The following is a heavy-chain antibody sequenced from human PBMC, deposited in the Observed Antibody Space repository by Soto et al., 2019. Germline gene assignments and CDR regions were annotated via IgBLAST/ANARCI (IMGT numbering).Heavy chain of an antibody. Sequence: EVQLVESGGGLVQPGRSLRLSCAASGFTFDDYAMHWVRQAPGKGLEWVSGIRWNSGSIGYADSVKGRFTISRDNAKNSLYLQMNSLRAEDTALYYCAKDLRSGGDYWGQGTLVTVSS. CDR2: IRWNSGSI. CDR1: GFTFDDYA. J-gene: IGHJ4*02. CDR3: AKDLRSGGDY. D-gene: IGHD2-15*01. V-gene: IGHV3-9*01.